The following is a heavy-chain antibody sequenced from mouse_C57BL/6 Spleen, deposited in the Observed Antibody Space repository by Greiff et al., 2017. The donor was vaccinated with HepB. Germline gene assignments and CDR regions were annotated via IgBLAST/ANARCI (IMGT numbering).Heavy chain of an antibody. Sequence: QVQLQQPGAELVMPGASVKLSCKASGYTFTSYWMHWVTQRPGQGLEWIGEIDPSDSYTNYNQKFKGKSTLTVDKSSSTAYMQLSRLTSDDFSVYYCERGYGSSWYFGVWGTGTTVTVSA. CDR1: GYTFTSYW. CDR3: ERGYGSSWYFGV. V-gene: IGHV1-69*01. D-gene: IGHD1-1*01. J-gene: IGHJ1*03. CDR2: IDPSDSYT.